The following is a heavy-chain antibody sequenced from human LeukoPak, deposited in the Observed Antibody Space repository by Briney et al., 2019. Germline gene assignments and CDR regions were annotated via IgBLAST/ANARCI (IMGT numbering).Heavy chain of an antibody. CDR1: GYTFTNYG. CDR2: ISAYNGKT. Sequence: ASVKVSCKTSGYTFTNYGISWVRQAPGLGLEWMGWISAYNGKTNYAQKVQGRVTMTTDTSTSTAYMELRSLRFDDTAVYYCARGQSVRLLQTSSTYFKHVFAIWGQGSMVTVSS. CDR3: ARGQSVRLLQTSSTYFKHVFAI. D-gene: IGHD6-13*01. J-gene: IGHJ3*02. V-gene: IGHV1-18*01.